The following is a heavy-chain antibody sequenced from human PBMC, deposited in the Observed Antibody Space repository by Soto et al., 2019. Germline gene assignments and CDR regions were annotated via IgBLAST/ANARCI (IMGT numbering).Heavy chain of an antibody. D-gene: IGHD1-7*01. Sequence: QVQLVQSGAEVKKPGASVKVSCKASGYTFTSYGISWVRQAPGQGLEWMGWISAYNGNTNYAQKLQGRVTMTTDTSTSTAYMELRSLRSDDTAVYYCARDPLTGPGMELHSNNWFDPWGQGTLVTVSS. CDR1: GYTFTSYG. V-gene: IGHV1-18*01. CDR3: ARDPLTGPGMELHSNNWFDP. CDR2: ISAYNGNT. J-gene: IGHJ5*02.